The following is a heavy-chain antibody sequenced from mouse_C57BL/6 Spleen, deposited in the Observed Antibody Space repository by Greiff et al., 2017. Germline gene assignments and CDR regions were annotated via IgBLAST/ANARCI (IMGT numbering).Heavy chain of an antibody. CDR3: ARDLTTVVATPFAY. J-gene: IGHJ3*01. D-gene: IGHD1-1*01. CDR1: GYTFTSYW. V-gene: IGHV1-64*01. CDR2: IHPNRGST. Sequence: QVQLQQPGAELVKPGASVKLSCKASGYTFTSYWMPWVKQMPGQGLEWIGMIHPNRGSTNYNEKFLTKATLTVDKSSSTAYMQLSSLTSEDSAVYYCARDLTTVVATPFAYWGEGTLVTVSA.